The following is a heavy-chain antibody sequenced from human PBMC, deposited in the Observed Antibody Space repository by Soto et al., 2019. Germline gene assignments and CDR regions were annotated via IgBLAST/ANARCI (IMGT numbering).Heavy chain of an antibody. CDR1: GASISSYH. D-gene: IGHD2-15*01. V-gene: IGHV4-59*01. J-gene: IGHJ6*03. Sequence: SETLSLTCTVSGASISSYHWSWIRQPPGKGLEWIGYIYYTGITTYNPSLKSRVTISVDTSKYQFSLNLRSLTAADTAVYYCASSRCSGGSCYGTYQYFYMDVWGKGTTVTVSS. CDR3: ASSRCSGGSCYGTYQYFYMDV. CDR2: IYYTGIT.